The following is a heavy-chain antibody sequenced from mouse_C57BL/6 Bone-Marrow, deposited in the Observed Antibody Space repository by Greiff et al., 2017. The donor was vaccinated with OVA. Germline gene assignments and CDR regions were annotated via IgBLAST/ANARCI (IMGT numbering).Heavy chain of an antibody. J-gene: IGHJ3*01. CDR3: ARIPWFAY. CDR2: ISNGGGST. CDR1: GFTFSDYY. Sequence: EVKVVESGGGLVQPGGSLKLSCAASGFTFSDYYMYWVRQTPEKRLEWVAYISNGGGSTYYPDTVKGRFTISRDNAKNTLYLQMSRLESEDTAMYYCARIPWFAYWGQGTLVTVSA. V-gene: IGHV5-12*01.